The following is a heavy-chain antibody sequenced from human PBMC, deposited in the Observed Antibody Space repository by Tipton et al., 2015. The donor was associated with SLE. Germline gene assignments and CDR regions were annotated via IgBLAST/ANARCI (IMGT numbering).Heavy chain of an antibody. CDR3: AGAWQGYCSGGTCYVLDY. CDR2: ISYSETT. J-gene: IGHJ4*02. D-gene: IGHD2-15*01. CDR1: GGSISSHY. Sequence: TLSLTCTVSGGSISSHYWSWLRQPPGKGLECIGYISYSETTNYNPSLKSLVTISVDTSKNQFSLTLRSLTAADMAVYYCAGAWQGYCSGGTCYVLDYWGQGTLVTVSS. V-gene: IGHV4-59*11.